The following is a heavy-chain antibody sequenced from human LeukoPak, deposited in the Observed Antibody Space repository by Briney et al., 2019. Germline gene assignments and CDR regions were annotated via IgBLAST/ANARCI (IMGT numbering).Heavy chain of an antibody. V-gene: IGHV1-3*01. CDR3: ARDLSYGQGWFDP. CDR2: TNAGNGNT. Sequence: ASVKVSRKASGYTFTSYAMHWVRQAPGQRLEWMEWTNAGNGNTKYSQKFQGRVTITRDTSASTAYMELSSLRSEDTAVYYCARDLSYGQGWFDPWGQGTLVTVSS. D-gene: IGHD2-8*01. CDR1: GYTFTSYA. J-gene: IGHJ5*02.